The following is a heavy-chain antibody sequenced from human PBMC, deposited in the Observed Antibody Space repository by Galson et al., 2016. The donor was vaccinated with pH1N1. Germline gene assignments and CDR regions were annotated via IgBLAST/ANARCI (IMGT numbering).Heavy chain of an antibody. CDR3: ARDASTGTHFDY. V-gene: IGHV4-59*06. Sequence: LTCTVSGGSISSYYWSWIRQPAGKGLEWIGYIYYSGRTYYNPSLKSRVTISVDTSKNQFSLRLSSMTAADTAVYFCARDASTGTHFDYWGQGTLVTVSA. D-gene: IGHD5-24*01. J-gene: IGHJ4*02. CDR2: IYYSGRT. CDR1: GGSISSYY.